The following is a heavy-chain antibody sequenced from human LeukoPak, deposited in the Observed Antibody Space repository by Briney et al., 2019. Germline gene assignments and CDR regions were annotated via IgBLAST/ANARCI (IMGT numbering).Heavy chain of an antibody. Sequence: GGSLRLSCAASGFTFSSYAMSWVRQAPGKGLEWVSAISGSGGSPYYADSVKGRFTISRDNSKNTLYLQMNSLRAEDTAVYYCARIHYYDSSGYYYYYYGMDVWGQGTTVTVSS. J-gene: IGHJ6*02. D-gene: IGHD3-22*01. CDR1: GFTFSSYA. CDR2: ISGSGGSP. V-gene: IGHV3-23*01. CDR3: ARIHYYDSSGYYYYYYGMDV.